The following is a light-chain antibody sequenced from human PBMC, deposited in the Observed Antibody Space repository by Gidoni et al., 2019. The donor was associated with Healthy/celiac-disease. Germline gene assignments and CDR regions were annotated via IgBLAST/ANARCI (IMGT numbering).Light chain of an antibody. CDR2: GAS. J-gene: IGKJ2*03. CDR1: QSVSSN. Sequence: EIVMPQSPATLSVSPGERATLSCRASQSVSSNLAWYQQKPGQAPKPLNYGASTRATGIPAKFSDSGSGTEFTLTISSLQSEDFAVYYCQQYNNWPPRNSFGQGTKLEIK. V-gene: IGKV3-15*01. CDR3: QQYNNWPPRNS.